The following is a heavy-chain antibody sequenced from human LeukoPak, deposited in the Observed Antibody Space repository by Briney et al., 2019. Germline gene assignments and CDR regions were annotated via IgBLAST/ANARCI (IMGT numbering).Heavy chain of an antibody. Sequence: PGGSLRLSCAASGFTFSGCAMSWVRQAPGKELEWVSTVTDNGGSTFYADSEKGRFTISRDNSKDTLYLQMNSLRAEDAAVYYCAKRTSWVDYWGQGTLVTVSS. CDR2: VTDNGGST. D-gene: IGHD1-26*01. V-gene: IGHV3-23*01. CDR3: AKRTSWVDY. CDR1: GFTFSGCA. J-gene: IGHJ4*02.